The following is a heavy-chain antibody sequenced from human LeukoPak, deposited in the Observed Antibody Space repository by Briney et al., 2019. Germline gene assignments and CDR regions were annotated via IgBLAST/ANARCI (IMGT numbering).Heavy chain of an antibody. V-gene: IGHV5-51*01. CDR3: ARHLYDSSGISNWFDP. J-gene: IGHJ5*02. D-gene: IGHD3-22*01. CDR2: IYPGDSDT. Sequence: GESLKISCKGSGSTVTSYWIAWVRQMPGKGLEFMGIIYPGDSDTRYSPSFQGQVTISADKSISTAYLQWSSLKASDTAMYYCARHLYDSSGISNWFDPWGQGTLVTASS. CDR1: GSTVTSYW.